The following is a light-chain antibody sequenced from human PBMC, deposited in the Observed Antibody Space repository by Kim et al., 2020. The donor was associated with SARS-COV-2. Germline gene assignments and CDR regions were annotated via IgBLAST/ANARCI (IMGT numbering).Light chain of an antibody. J-gene: IGLJ2*01. CDR3: AAWDDSLSGPV. V-gene: IGLV1-47*01. CDR2: RNN. Sequence: RVSISCSGSSSNIGSNYVYWYQQLPRTAPKLLIYRNNQRPSGVPDRFSGSKSGTSASLAISGLRSEDEADYYCAAWDDSLSGPVFGGGTQLTVL. CDR1: SSNIGSNY.